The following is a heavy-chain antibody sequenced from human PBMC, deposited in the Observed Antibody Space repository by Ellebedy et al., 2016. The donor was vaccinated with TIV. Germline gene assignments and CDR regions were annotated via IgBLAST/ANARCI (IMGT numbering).Heavy chain of an antibody. CDR2: IYYSGSA. Sequence: MPSETLSLTCGVYGGSFSGYFWSWIRQPPGKGLEWIGIIYYSGSAYYNPSLKSRVTVSVDTSKNQFSLNLRSVTAADTAVYYCARAPALPRGRFDTWGQGTLVTVSS. V-gene: IGHV4-34*01. CDR1: GGSFSGYF. CDR3: ARAPALPRGRFDT. J-gene: IGHJ5*02.